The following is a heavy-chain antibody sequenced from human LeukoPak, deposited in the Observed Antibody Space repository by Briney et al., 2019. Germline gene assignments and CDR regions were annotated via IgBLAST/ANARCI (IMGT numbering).Heavy chain of an antibody. J-gene: IGHJ3*02. CDR1: GYIFTSYN. V-gene: IGHV1-46*01. CDR2: INPSGGST. D-gene: IGHD5-24*01. CDR3: ARIRDGYNDAYDI. Sequence: ASVKVSCKASGYIFTSYNMHWVRQAPGQGLEWMGIINPSGGSTNYAQNFQGRVTMTSDTSARTVYMELSSLRSEDTAIYYCARIRDGYNDAYDIWGQGTVVTVPS.